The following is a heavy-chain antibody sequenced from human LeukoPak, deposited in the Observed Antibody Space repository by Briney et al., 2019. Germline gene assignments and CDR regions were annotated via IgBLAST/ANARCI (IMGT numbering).Heavy chain of an antibody. CDR2: LSNDAVKT. Sequence: PGGSLRLSCEASGFTFSTYNMSWVRQAPGKGLEWVSSLSNDAVKTYYADSVKGRFTISRDNSKNTLYLEVNSLRAEDTAVYYCARYSVPATIGWGAFDIWGQGTMVTVSS. J-gene: IGHJ3*02. CDR3: ARYSVPATIGWGAFDI. V-gene: IGHV3-23*01. CDR1: GFTFSTYN. D-gene: IGHD2-2*01.